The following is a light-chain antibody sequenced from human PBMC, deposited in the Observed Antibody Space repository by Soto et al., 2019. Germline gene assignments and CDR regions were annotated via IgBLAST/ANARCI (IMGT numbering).Light chain of an antibody. CDR2: AAS. Sequence: DIQMTQSPSTLSASVGDRVTITCRASQGISSDLNWYQQKPGKAPKLLIYAASSLQSGVPSRFSSSGSGTEFTLTISSLQPEDFATYYCQHSYSTLWTFGQGTKVDIK. CDR3: QHSYSTLWT. V-gene: IGKV1-39*01. J-gene: IGKJ1*01. CDR1: QGISSD.